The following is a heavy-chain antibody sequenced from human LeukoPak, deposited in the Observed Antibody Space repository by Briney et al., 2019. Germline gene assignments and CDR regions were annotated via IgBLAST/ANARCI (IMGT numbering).Heavy chain of an antibody. D-gene: IGHD2-2*01. Sequence: PRGSLRLSCAASGFTFSSYAMSWVRQAPGKGLEWVSAISGSGGSTYYADSVKGRFTISRDNSKNTLYLQMNSLRAEDTAVYYCAKQEQIVVVPAAPDYWGQGTLVTVSS. V-gene: IGHV3-23*01. CDR3: AKQEQIVVVPAAPDY. CDR2: ISGSGGST. J-gene: IGHJ4*02. CDR1: GFTFSSYA.